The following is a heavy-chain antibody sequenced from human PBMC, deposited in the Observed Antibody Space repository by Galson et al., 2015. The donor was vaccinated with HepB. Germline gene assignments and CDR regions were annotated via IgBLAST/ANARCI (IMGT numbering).Heavy chain of an antibody. Sequence: LSLTCAVFGASIGRSHYYWGWIRQPPGKGPEWIGSISDTGSTLYNPSLRNRVTISADRSNNQFSLSLKSVTAADTAVYHCARRFGYSGVGSYWGRGTLVTVSS. V-gene: IGHV4-39*01. D-gene: IGHD5-12*01. CDR3: ARRFGYSGVGSY. CDR1: GASIGRSHYY. CDR2: ISDTGST. J-gene: IGHJ4*02.